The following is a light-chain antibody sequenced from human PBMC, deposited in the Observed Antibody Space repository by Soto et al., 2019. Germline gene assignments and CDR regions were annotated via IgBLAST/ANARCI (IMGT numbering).Light chain of an antibody. CDR3: SSYTSSSTHNYV. CDR1: SSDVGDYNY. V-gene: IGLV2-14*01. J-gene: IGLJ1*01. CDR2: EVS. Sequence: QSVLTQPASVSGSPGQSITISCTGTSSDVGDYNYVSWYQQHPGKAPKLMIYEVSNRPSGVSNRFSGSKSGNTASLTISGLQAEDEADYFCSSYTSSSTHNYVFGTGTKVTV.